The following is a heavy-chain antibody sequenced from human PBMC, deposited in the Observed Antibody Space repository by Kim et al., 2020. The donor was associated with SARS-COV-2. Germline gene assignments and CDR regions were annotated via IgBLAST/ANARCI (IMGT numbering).Heavy chain of an antibody. D-gene: IGHD6-13*01. CDR2: ISWNSGSI. V-gene: IGHV3-9*01. CDR3: AKDITYIAAAGPLTYYYYYYGMDV. Sequence: GGSLRLSCAASGFTFDDYPMHWVRQAPGKGLEWVSGISWNSGSIGYADSVKGRFTISRDNAKNSLYLQMNSLRAEDTALYYCAKDITYIAAAGPLTYYYYYYGMDVWGQGTTVTVSS. CDR1: GFTFDDYP. J-gene: IGHJ6*02.